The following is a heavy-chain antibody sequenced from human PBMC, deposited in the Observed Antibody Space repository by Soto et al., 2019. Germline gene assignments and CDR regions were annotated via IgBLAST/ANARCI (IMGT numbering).Heavy chain of an antibody. CDR1: GYTFTSYG. CDR3: VRRHVSATGIDWFDP. V-gene: IGHV1-3*01. J-gene: IGHJ5*02. Sequence: ASVKVSCKASGYTFTSYGIHWVRQAPGQRLEWVGWINAANGDTKYSPKFQGRVTITRDTSASTAYMELSSLRSEDTAVYYCVRRHVSATGIDWFDPWGQGTLVTVSS. CDR2: INAANGDT. D-gene: IGHD6-13*01.